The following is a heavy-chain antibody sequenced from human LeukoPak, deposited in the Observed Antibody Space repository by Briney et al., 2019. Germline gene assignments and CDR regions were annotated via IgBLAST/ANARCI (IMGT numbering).Heavy chain of an antibody. Sequence: GGSLRLSCTASGFTFSSYTMTWVRQAPGKGLKWVSTITTGDGNTYYADSVKGRFTISRDNSKNTLYLQMNSLRAEDTAVYYCARDGVAGPYYDILTGFFDYWGQGTLVTVSS. J-gene: IGHJ4*02. V-gene: IGHV3-23*01. CDR3: ARDGVAGPYYDILTGFFDY. CDR1: GFTFSSYT. CDR2: ITTGDGNT. D-gene: IGHD3-9*01.